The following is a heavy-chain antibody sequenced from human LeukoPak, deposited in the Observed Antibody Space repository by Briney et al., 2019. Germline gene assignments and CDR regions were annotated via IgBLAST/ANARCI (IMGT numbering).Heavy chain of an antibody. J-gene: IGHJ6*03. D-gene: IGHD3-10*01. V-gene: IGHV3-74*01. CDR2: INSDGSST. CDR3: ARGTSGHGSGSYLYYYYYMDV. CDR1: GFTFSSYW. Sequence: GGSLRLSCAASGFTFSSYWMHWVRQAPGKGLVWVSRINSDGSSTSYADSVRGRFTISRDNAKNTLYLQMNSLRAEDTAVYYCARGTSGHGSGSYLYYYYYMDVWGKGTTVTVSS.